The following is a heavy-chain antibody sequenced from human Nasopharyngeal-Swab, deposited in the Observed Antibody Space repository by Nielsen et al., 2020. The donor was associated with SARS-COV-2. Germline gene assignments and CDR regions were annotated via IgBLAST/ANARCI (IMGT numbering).Heavy chain of an antibody. CDR2: ISSSSSYI. CDR3: AREHDYGDPTSYGMDV. D-gene: IGHD4-17*01. V-gene: IGHV3-21*01. CDR1: GFTFSSYS. Sequence: GESLKISCAASGFTFSSYSMNWVRQAPGKGLEWVSSISSSSSYIYYADSVKGRFTISRDNAKNSLYLQMNSLRAEDTAVYYCAREHDYGDPTSYGMDVWGQGTTVTVSS. J-gene: IGHJ6*02.